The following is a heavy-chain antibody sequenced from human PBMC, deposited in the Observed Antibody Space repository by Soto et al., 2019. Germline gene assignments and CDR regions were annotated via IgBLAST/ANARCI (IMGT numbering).Heavy chain of an antibody. J-gene: IGHJ4*02. Sequence: VQLVESGGGVVQPGRSLRLSCAASGFIFGNSAMHWVRQAPGKGLEWLTSMSYDGSYEYHTDSVKGRFTISRDNSKSTLYLQMNSLRPEDTAVYYCAREREGYRAGFDYWGQGSLVTVSS. CDR1: GFIFGNSA. V-gene: IGHV3-30*04. CDR2: MSYDGSYE. D-gene: IGHD4-4*01. CDR3: AREREGYRAGFDY.